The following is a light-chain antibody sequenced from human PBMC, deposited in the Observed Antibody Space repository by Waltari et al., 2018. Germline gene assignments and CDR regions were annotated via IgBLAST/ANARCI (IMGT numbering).Light chain of an antibody. V-gene: IGLV2-14*01. CDR1: SSDVGRYNY. J-gene: IGLJ3*02. Sequence: QSALTQPASVSGSPGQSITTSCTGTSSDVGRYNYVSWYQQHPGTVPKLLIFDVTNRPSGGSHRFSGTKSGNTASLTISGRQAEDESDYYCCSFTTRSTWVFGGGTKLAVL. CDR2: DVT. CDR3: CSFTTRSTWV.